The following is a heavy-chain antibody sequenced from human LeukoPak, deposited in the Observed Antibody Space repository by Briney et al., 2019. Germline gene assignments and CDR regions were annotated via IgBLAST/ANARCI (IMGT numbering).Heavy chain of an antibody. Sequence: SETLSLTCAVSGVSISTTKRWSWVRQPPGKGLEWIGEIFHSGSTNYNPSLKSRVTISVDKSKNHFSLKLSSVTAADTAVYYCARDRIVVVPAATSPRTYYYYYGMDVWGQGTTVTVSS. CDR2: IFHSGST. CDR3: ARDRIVVVPAATSPRTYYYYYGMDV. CDR1: GVSISTTKR. J-gene: IGHJ6*02. D-gene: IGHD2-2*01. V-gene: IGHV4-4*02.